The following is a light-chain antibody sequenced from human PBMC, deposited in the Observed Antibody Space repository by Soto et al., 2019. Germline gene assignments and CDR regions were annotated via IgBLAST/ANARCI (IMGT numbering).Light chain of an antibody. CDR1: STDFENYNL. J-gene: IGLJ2*01. Sequence: QSALTQPASVSGSPGQSITISCTRSSTDFENYNLVSWYQHCPDKAPKLIIYEGTKRPSEISDRFSGSESDTTASLIISGRQPEDEDDYYCSSYAGSSGRVVFGGGTQLTVL. CDR2: EGT. CDR3: SSYAGSSGRVV. V-gene: IGLV2-23*01.